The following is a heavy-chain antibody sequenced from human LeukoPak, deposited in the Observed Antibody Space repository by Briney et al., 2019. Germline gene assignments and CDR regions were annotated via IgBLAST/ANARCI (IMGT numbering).Heavy chain of an antibody. CDR2: ISAYNGNT. Sequence: ASVKVSCKASGYTFTSYGISWVRQAPGQGLEWMGWISAYNGNTNYAQKLQGRVTMTTDPSTSTAYMELRSLTSDDTAVYYCASGIVGATAFDIWGQGTMVTVSS. CDR1: GYTFTSYG. V-gene: IGHV1-18*01. J-gene: IGHJ3*02. CDR3: ASGIVGATAFDI. D-gene: IGHD1-26*01.